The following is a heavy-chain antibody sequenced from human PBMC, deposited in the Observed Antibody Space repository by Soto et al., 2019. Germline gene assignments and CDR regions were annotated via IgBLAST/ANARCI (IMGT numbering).Heavy chain of an antibody. CDR3: ARRPVTYYFDY. Sequence: GGSLRLSCAASGFTFSNYAMHWVRQAPGKGLEWVAVISYDGSNTYYADSVKGRFTVSRDNSKNTLYLQMDSLRAEDTAVYFCARRPVTYYFDYWGQGTLVTVSS. CDR1: GFTFSNYA. CDR2: ISYDGSNT. J-gene: IGHJ4*02. D-gene: IGHD4-17*01. V-gene: IGHV3-30-3*01.